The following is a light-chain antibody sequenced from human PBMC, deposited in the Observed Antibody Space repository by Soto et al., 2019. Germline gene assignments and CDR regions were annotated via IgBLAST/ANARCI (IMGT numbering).Light chain of an antibody. CDR3: LQHHSYPAT. Sequence: DIQMTQSPSSLSASVGDRVTITCRASQDIRSALGWYQQKPGQAPTRLIYRTSTSQSGLSSRFSRAGSGTEFTLTTSSLQPEDFATYYCLQHHSYPATFGQGT. V-gene: IGKV1-17*01. CDR2: RTS. CDR1: QDIRSA. J-gene: IGKJ2*01.